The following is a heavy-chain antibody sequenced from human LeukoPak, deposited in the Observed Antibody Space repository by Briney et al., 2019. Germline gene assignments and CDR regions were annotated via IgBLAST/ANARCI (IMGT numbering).Heavy chain of an antibody. V-gene: IGHV3-74*01. Sequence: GGSLRLSCEASGFTFTGYGMHWVRQAPGKGLVWVSRINTDGSITNYADSVKGRFTVSRDNAKNTVYLQMNSLRAEDTAVYYCVSAYGGLLDYWGQGTLVTVSS. CDR2: INTDGSIT. CDR3: VSAYGGLLDY. J-gene: IGHJ4*02. CDR1: GFTFTGYG. D-gene: IGHD3-16*01.